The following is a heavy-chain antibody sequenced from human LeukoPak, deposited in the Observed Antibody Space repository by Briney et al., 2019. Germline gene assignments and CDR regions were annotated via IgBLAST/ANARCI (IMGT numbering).Heavy chain of an antibody. CDR3: ARVGYCSSTSCRGDY. D-gene: IGHD2-2*01. V-gene: IGHV3-30*04. Sequence: PGRSLRLSCAASGFTFRSHAMHWVRQAPGKGLEWVAAIPFDEKYKYYAESVKGRFTISRDNSKNTVNLEMNSLRAEDSAVYYCARVGYCSSTSCRGDYWGQGTLVTVSS. CDR2: IPFDEKYK. CDR1: GFTFRSHA. J-gene: IGHJ4*02.